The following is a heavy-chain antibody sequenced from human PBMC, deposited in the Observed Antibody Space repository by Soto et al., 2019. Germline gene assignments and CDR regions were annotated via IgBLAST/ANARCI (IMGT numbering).Heavy chain of an antibody. D-gene: IGHD6-13*01. J-gene: IGHJ6*02. Sequence: ASVKVSCKASGGTFSSYATSWVRQAPGQGLEWMGGIIPILGIANYAQKFQGRVTITADKSTSTAYMELSSLRSEDTAVYYCAGALGDDDKTKYSSSWYYYYGMDVWGQGTTVTVSS. V-gene: IGHV1-69*10. CDR1: GGTFSSYA. CDR3: AGALGDDDKTKYSSSWYYYYGMDV. CDR2: IIPILGIA.